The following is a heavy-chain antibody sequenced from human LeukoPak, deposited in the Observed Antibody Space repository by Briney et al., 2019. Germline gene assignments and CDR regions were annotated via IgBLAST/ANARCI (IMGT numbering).Heavy chain of an antibody. J-gene: IGHJ4*02. CDR2: IWYDGSNK. V-gene: IGHV3-33*01. CDR1: GFTFSSYG. D-gene: IGHD6-13*01. Sequence: SLRLSCAASGFTFSSYGMHWVRQAPGKGLEWVAVIWYDGSNKYYADSVKGRFTISRDNSKNTLYLQMNSLRAEDTAVYYCASGIAAAGPFDYWGQGTLVTVSS. CDR3: ASGIAAAGPFDY.